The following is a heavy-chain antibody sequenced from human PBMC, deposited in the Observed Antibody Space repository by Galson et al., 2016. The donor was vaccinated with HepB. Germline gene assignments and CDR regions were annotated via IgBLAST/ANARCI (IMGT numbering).Heavy chain of an antibody. V-gene: IGHV4-39*01. D-gene: IGHD6-13*01. Sequence: SETLSLTCKVSGDSITSISYYWGWIRQTPGNGLEWIGTVYYTGSTYYNPSLRSRVTISVDTSKNQFSLNLISVTAADTAVYYCASLTAPSGRRSWGWSDPWGQGTLVTVSS. CDR3: ASLTAPSGRRSWGWSDP. CDR1: GDSITSISYY. CDR2: VYYTGST. J-gene: IGHJ5*02.